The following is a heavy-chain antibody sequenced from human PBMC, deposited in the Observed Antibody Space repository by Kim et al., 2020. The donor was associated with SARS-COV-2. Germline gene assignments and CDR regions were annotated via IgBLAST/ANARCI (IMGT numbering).Heavy chain of an antibody. CDR2: IYYSGST. CDR1: GGSINSSHHY. D-gene: IGHD2-15*01. V-gene: IGHV4-39*01. J-gene: IGHJ6*03. CDR3: AKTGGFCSGGSCSTVGHPYSMDV. Sequence: SETLSLTCAVSGGSINSSHHYWAWIRQPPGKGLEWIGKIYYSGSTYYNPSLKSRVTISIETSKNQFSVKLTSVTAADSAVYYCAKTGGFCSGGSCSTVGHPYSMDVWGRGTTVTVSS.